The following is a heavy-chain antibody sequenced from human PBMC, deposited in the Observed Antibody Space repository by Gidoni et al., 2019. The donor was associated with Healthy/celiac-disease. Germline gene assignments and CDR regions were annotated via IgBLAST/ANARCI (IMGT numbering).Heavy chain of an antibody. D-gene: IGHD3-3*01. V-gene: IGHV5-51*01. CDR1: GYSFTSYW. J-gene: IGHJ4*02. CDR2: IYPGYSDT. Sequence: EVQLAQSGAEVKRPGEYLKISCKGSGYSFTSYWIGWVRQMPGKGLEWMGIIYPGYSDTRYSPSFQGQVTISADQSISTAYLQWSSLKASDPAMYYCSIRRITIFGVVIIDWGQGTLVTVSS. CDR3: SIRRITIFGVVIID.